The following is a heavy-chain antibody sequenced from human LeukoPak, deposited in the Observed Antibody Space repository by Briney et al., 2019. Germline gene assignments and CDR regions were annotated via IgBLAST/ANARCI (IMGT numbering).Heavy chain of an antibody. CDR3: ARSPPSSWSSSSPFDY. D-gene: IGHD2-2*01. J-gene: IGHJ4*02. CDR1: GYTFTSYA. V-gene: IGHV1-3*01. CDR2: INAGNGNT. Sequence: ASVKVSCKASGYTFTSYAMLWVRQAPGQRLEWMGWINAGNGNTKYSQKFQGRVTITRDTSASTAYMELSSLRSEDTAVYYCARSPPSSWSSSSPFDYWGQGTLVTVSS.